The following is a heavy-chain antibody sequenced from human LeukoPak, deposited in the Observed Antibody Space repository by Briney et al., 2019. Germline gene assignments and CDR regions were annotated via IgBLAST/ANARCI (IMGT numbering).Heavy chain of an antibody. V-gene: IGHV1-2*02. D-gene: IGHD4-23*01. CDR2: INPDSGGT. CDR3: ARPFIETPSLGALDY. CDR1: GYTFTDYY. Sequence: ASVKVSCKPSGYTFTDYYMHWVRQAPGQGLEWMGWINPDSGGTNYAQNFQGRVTMTRDTSISTAYMELSRLRSDDTAVYYCARPFIETPSLGALDYWGQGTLVTVSS. J-gene: IGHJ4*02.